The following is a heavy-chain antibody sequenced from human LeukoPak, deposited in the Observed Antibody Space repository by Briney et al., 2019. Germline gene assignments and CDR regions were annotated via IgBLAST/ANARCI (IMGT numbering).Heavy chain of an antibody. CDR3: ARVRGSGWRNGDAFDI. J-gene: IGHJ3*02. CDR2: INPSGGST. CDR1: GYTFTSYY. V-gene: IGHV1-46*01. D-gene: IGHD6-19*01. Sequence: VASVKVSCTASGYTFTSYYMYWVRQAPGQGLEWMGIINPSGGSTSYAQKFQGRVTITADESTSTAYMELSSLRSEDTAVYYCARVRGSGWRNGDAFDIWGQGTMVTVSS.